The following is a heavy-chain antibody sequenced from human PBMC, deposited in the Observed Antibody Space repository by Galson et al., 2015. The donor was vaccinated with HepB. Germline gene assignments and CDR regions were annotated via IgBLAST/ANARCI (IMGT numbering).Heavy chain of an antibody. V-gene: IGHV4-59*01. CDR3: VSAPNSYYFDD. Sequence: ETLSLTCTVSGGSISTYYWSWIRQFPGKGLEWIGYISYSGNTNYNPSLKSRVTISLDTSKNQFSLRLNSVTAADTAVYYCVSAPNSYYFDDWGQGTLVTVSS. D-gene: IGHD1-1*01. CDR2: ISYSGNT. J-gene: IGHJ4*02. CDR1: GGSISTYY.